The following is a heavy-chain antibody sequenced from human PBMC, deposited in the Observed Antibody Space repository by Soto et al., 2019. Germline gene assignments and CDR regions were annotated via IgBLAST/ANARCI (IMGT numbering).Heavy chain of an antibody. V-gene: IGHV3-74*01. Sequence: EVQLVGSGGGLVQPGGSLRLSCAASGFTFSSYWMHWVRQAPGKGLVWVSRINSDGSSTSYADSVKGRFTISRDNAKNTLYLQMNSLRAEDTAVYYCARVDVMKYSSSWYDWFDPWGQGTLVTVSS. J-gene: IGHJ5*02. D-gene: IGHD6-13*01. CDR2: INSDGSST. CDR1: GFTFSSYW. CDR3: ARVDVMKYSSSWYDWFDP.